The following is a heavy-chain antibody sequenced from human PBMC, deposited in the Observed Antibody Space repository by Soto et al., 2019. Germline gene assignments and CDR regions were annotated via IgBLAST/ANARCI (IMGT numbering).Heavy chain of an antibody. D-gene: IGHD1-26*01. Sequence: QVQLVQSGAEVKKPGASVKVSCKASGYTFTGHYIHWVRQTPEQGPEWMGEIGPESGATRYAQRFQGRVTMTRDMSITTVYMEMNNLSPDDTAVYYCGRGRSGQIVVFYWGQGTPVTVSS. CDR2: IGPESGAT. J-gene: IGHJ4*02. CDR3: GRGRSGQIVVFY. CDR1: GYTFTGHY. V-gene: IGHV1-2*02.